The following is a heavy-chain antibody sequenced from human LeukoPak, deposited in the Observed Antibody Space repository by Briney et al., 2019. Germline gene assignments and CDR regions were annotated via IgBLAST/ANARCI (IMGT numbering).Heavy chain of an antibody. J-gene: IGHJ6*02. CDR1: GGTCSSYA. Sequence: SVKVSCKASGGTCSSYAISWVRQAPGQGLEWMGGIIPIFGTANYAQKFQGRVTITADESTSTAYMELSSLRSEDTAVYYCARDREYSSSWYDYYGMDVWGQGTTVTVSS. CDR3: ARDREYSSSWYDYYGMDV. V-gene: IGHV1-69*01. CDR2: IIPIFGTA. D-gene: IGHD6-13*01.